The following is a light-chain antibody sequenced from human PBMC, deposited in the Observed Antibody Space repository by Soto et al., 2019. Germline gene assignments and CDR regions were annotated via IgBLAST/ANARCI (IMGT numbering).Light chain of an antibody. Sequence: QSVLTQPASVSETPGQSITISCTGTRSDVGGYNYVSWYQQHPGEVPRLVIYEVSNRPSGVSSRFSGSKSGNTASLTISGLQAEDEADYYCSSYTSSSTYVFGTGTKVTVL. CDR3: SSYTSSSTYV. CDR1: RSDVGGYNY. J-gene: IGLJ1*01. CDR2: EVS. V-gene: IGLV2-14*01.